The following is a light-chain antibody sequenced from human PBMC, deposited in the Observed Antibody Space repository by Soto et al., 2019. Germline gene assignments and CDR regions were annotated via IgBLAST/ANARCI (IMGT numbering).Light chain of an antibody. V-gene: IGKV3-20*01. CDR1: QSVSSSY. J-gene: IGKJ1*01. CDR2: GAS. Sequence: EIVLTQSPGTRSLSPGERATLSCRASQSVSSSYLAWYQQKPGQAPRLLIYGASSRATGIPDRFSGSGSGTDFTLTISRLEPEDIAVYYCQPYGSSPGWTFGQGTKVEIK. CDR3: QPYGSSPGWT.